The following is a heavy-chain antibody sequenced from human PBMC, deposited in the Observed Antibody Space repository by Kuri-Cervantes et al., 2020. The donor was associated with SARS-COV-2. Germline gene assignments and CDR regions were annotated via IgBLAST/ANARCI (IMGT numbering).Heavy chain of an antibody. Sequence: GESLKISCAASGFTFSSYAMHWVRQAPGKGLELVTVISYDGNNKYYADSVKGRFTISRDNSKNTLYLQMNSPRAEDRALYYCARAHTFLEWSSDAFDIWGQGTMVTVSS. D-gene: IGHD3-3*01. V-gene: IGHV3-30-3*01. J-gene: IGHJ3*02. CDR3: ARAHTFLEWSSDAFDI. CDR2: ISYDGNNK. CDR1: GFTFSSYA.